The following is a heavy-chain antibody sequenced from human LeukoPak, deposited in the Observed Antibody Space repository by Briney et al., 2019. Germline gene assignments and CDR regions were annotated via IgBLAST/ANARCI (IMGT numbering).Heavy chain of an antibody. D-gene: IGHD3-3*01. CDR1: GGSISSSSYY. CDR3: ARHSRNTYYDFWSGYYDSDY. Sequence: SETLSLTCTVSGGSISSSSYYWGWIRQPPGKGLEWIGSIYYSGCTYYNPSLKSPVTISVDTSKNQFSLKLRSVTAADTAVYYCARHSRNTYYDFWSGYYDSDYWGEGTLVTVSS. CDR2: IYYSGCT. J-gene: IGHJ4*02. V-gene: IGHV4-39*01.